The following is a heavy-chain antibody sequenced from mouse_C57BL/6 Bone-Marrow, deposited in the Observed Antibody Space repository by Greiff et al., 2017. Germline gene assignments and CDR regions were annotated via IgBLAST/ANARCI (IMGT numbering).Heavy chain of an antibody. CDR3: ASPYYYGSRGIY. D-gene: IGHD1-1*01. Sequence: QVPLQQSGAELARPGASVKLSCKASGYTFTSSGISWVKQRTGQGLERIGEIDPRSGDTYYNEKFKGKATLTADKSSSTAYMQLRSLTSEDSAVYFCASPYYYGSRGIYWGRGTTLPASS. CDR2: IDPRSGDT. V-gene: IGHV1-81*01. J-gene: IGHJ2*01. CDR1: GYTFTSSG.